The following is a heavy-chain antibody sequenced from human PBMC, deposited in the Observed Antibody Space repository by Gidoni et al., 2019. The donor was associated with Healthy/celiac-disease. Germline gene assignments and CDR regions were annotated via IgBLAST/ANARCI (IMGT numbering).Heavy chain of an antibody. V-gene: IGHV3-48*03. CDR2: ISSSGSPI. Sequence: EVQLVESGGGLVQPGGSLRLSCAASGFTFSSYEMNWVRQAPGKGLEWVSYISSSGSPIYYADSVKGRFTISRDNAKNSLYLQMNSLRAEDTAVYYCARDRNYGGKAPRTFDYWGQGTLVTVSS. CDR1: GFTFSSYE. J-gene: IGHJ4*02. CDR3: ARDRNYGGKAPRTFDY. D-gene: IGHD4-17*01.